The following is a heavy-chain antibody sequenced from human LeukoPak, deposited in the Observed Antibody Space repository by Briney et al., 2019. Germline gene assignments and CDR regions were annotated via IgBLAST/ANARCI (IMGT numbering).Heavy chain of an antibody. D-gene: IGHD2-2*01. CDR3: ARMPAASPWFDP. CDR2: IYYSGST. J-gene: IGHJ5*02. V-gene: IGHV4-39*01. Sequence: PSETLSLTCTVSGGSISSYYWGWIRQPPGKGLEWIGSIYYSGSTYDNPSLKSRVTISVDTSKNQFSLKLRSVTAADTAVYYCARMPAASPWFDPWGQGTLVTVSS. CDR1: GGSISSYY.